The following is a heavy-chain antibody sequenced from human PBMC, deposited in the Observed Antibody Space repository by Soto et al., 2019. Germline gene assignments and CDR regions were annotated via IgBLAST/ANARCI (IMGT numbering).Heavy chain of an antibody. V-gene: IGHV3-30-3*01. CDR2: ISFDGSNK. Sequence: QMQLVESGGGVVQPGRSLRLSCAASGFTFSYYPMHWVRQAPGKGLEWVAVISFDGSNKYYADSVKGRFTISKDNSKNTLYLQMNSLRGEDTAVYYCARLPGALVAVLYIYPLDGREPMSDVDVWGPGTTVTVSS. CDR1: GFTFSYYP. J-gene: IGHJ6*02. D-gene: IGHD6-19*01. CDR3: ARLPGALVAVLYIYPLDGREPMSDVDV.